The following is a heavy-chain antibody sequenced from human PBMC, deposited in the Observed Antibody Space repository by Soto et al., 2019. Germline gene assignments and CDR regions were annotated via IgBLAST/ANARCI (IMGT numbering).Heavy chain of an antibody. CDR1: GGSFSGYY. D-gene: IGHD2-2*01. V-gene: IGHV4-34*01. Sequence: SETLSLTCAVYGGSFSGYYWSWIRQPPGKGLEWIGEINHSGSTNYNPSLKSRVTISVDTSKNQFSLKLSSVTAADTAVYYCARNYCSSTSCYDDPNWFDPWGQGTLVTVS. J-gene: IGHJ5*02. CDR3: ARNYCSSTSCYDDPNWFDP. CDR2: INHSGST.